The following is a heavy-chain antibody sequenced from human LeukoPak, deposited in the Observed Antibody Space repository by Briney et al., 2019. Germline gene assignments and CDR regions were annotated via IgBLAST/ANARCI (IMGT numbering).Heavy chain of an antibody. CDR1: GFTFSSYS. J-gene: IGHJ6*03. CDR3: ARGDCSSTSCYYYYYMDV. D-gene: IGHD2-2*01. CDR2: ISSSSSYI. Sequence: GGSLRLSCAASGFTFSSYSMNWVRQAPGKGLEWVSSISSSSSYIYYADSVKGRFTISRDNAKDSLYLQMNSLRAEDTAVYYCARGDCSSTSCYYYYYMDVWGKGTTVTVSS. V-gene: IGHV3-21*01.